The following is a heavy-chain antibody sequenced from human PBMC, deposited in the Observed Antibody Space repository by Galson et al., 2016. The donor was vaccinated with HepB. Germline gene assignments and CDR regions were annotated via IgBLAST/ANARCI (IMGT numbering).Heavy chain of an antibody. J-gene: IGHJ5*02. D-gene: IGHD6-13*01. CDR1: GGTFSSYD. V-gene: IGHV1-69*06. CDR2: IIPMFGTP. Sequence: SVKVSCKASGGTFSSYDISWVRQVPGQGLEWMGGIIPMFGTPKYAQKFQGRVTIIADKSTSTAYMEVSSLTSEDTAVYFCARDVGNIAAVVGRFDLWGQGTLVTVSS. CDR3: ARDVGNIAAVVGRFDL.